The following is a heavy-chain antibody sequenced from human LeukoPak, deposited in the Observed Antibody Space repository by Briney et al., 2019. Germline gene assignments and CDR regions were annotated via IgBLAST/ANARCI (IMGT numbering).Heavy chain of an antibody. CDR3: ARHVGLPYYYHYMDV. CDR1: GYSFTSYW. Sequence: GESLKISCKGSGYSFTSYWIGWVRQMPGKGLEWMGIIYPGDSDTRYSPSFQGQVTISADKSISTAYLQWSSLKASDTAMYYCARHVGLPYYYHYMDVWGKGTTVTVSS. V-gene: IGHV5-51*01. J-gene: IGHJ6*03. D-gene: IGHD1-26*01. CDR2: IYPGDSDT.